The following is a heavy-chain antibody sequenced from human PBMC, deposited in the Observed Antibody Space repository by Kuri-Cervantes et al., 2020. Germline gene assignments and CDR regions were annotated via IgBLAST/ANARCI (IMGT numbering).Heavy chain of an antibody. CDR1: GFTFSSYW. Sequence: GGSLRLSCAASGFTFSSYWMSWVRQAPGKGLEWVANIKQDGSEKTYVDSVKGRFTISRDNAESSLYLQMNSLRDEDTAVYYCATTVGTSHIDFDYWGQGILVTVSS. D-gene: IGHD4-23*01. V-gene: IGHV3-7*01. CDR2: IKQDGSEK. CDR3: ATTVGTSHIDFDY. J-gene: IGHJ4*02.